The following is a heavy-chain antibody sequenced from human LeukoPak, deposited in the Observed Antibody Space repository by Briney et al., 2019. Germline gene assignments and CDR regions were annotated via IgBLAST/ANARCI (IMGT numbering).Heavy chain of an antibody. CDR1: GFTFSSYS. CDR3: ALPPITFGGVISDC. Sequence: PGGSLRLSCAASGFTFSSYSMNWVRQAPGKGLEWVSSISTSSSYIYYADSVKGRFTISRDNAKNSLYLQMNSLRAEDTAVYYCALPPITFGGVISDCWGQGTLVTVSS. D-gene: IGHD3-16*01. CDR2: ISTSSSYI. J-gene: IGHJ4*02. V-gene: IGHV3-21*04.